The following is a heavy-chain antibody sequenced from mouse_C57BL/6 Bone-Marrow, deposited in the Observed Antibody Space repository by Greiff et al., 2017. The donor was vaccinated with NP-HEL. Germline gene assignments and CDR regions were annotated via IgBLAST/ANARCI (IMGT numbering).Heavy chain of an antibody. CDR3: AKNGYDGYFDY. CDR2: LWRGGST. Sequence: VQGVESGPGLVQPSQSLSIPCTVSGFSLTSYGVHWVRQSPGKGLEWLGVLWRGGSTASRGAFMSRLSITKDNSKSQVFFKMNSLQADDTAIYHCAKNGYDGYFDYWGQGTTLTVSS. V-gene: IGHV2-5*01. D-gene: IGHD2-2*01. CDR1: GFSLTSYG. J-gene: IGHJ2*01.